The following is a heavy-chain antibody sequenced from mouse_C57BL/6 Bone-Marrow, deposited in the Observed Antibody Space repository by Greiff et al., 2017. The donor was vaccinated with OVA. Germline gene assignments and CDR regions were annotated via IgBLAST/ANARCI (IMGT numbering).Heavy chain of an antibody. J-gene: IGHJ3*01. CDR3: ARQLRLWFAY. Sequence: QVQLQQPGAELVMPGASVKLSCKASGYTFTSYWMHWVKQRPGQGLEWIGEIDPSDSYTNYNQKFKGKSTLTVDKSSSTAYMQLSSLTSEDSAVYYCARQLRLWFAYWGQGTLVTVSA. V-gene: IGHV1-69*01. CDR1: GYTFTSYW. D-gene: IGHD3-2*02. CDR2: IDPSDSYT.